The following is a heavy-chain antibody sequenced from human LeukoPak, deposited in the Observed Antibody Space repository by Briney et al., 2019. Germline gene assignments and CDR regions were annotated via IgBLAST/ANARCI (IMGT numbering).Heavy chain of an antibody. CDR1: GYTFTDFY. CDR3: ARGSASGSRYPFDY. V-gene: IGHV1-2*02. Sequence: GASVKVSCKSSGYTFTDFYIHWVRQAPGQGLEWMGWINLNGGGTNYAQKFQGSVTMTRDTSISTAYMELSSLTSDDTAVYSCARGSASGSRYPFDYWGQGTLVTVSS. D-gene: IGHD3-10*01. J-gene: IGHJ4*02. CDR2: INLNGGGT.